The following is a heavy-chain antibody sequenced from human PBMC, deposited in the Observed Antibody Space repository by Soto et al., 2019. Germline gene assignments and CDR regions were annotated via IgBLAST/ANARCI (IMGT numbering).Heavy chain of an antibody. V-gene: IGHV3-11*01. CDR2: ISSSGSTI. D-gene: IGHD5-18*01. CDR1: GFTFSDYY. CDR3: ARAPPYYSYGDY. Sequence: GGSLRLSCAASGFTFSDYYMSWIRQAPGKGLEWVSYISSSGSTIYYADSVKGRFTISRDNAKNSLYLQMNSLRAEDAAVYYSARAPPYYSYGDYWGQGTLVTVSS. J-gene: IGHJ4*02.